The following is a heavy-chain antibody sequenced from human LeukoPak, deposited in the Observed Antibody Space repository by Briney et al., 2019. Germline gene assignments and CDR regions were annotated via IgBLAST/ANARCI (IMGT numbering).Heavy chain of an antibody. CDR3: ARAQYYYGSGSYFRNYYYYYYMDV. Sequence: GGSLRLSCAASGCTFSSYWMSWVRQAPGKGLEWVANIKQDGSEKYYVDSVKGRFTISRDNAKNSLYLQMNSLRAEDTAVYYCARAQYYYGSGSYFRNYYYYYYMDVWGKGTTVTVSS. CDR2: IKQDGSEK. V-gene: IGHV3-7*01. J-gene: IGHJ6*03. D-gene: IGHD3-10*01. CDR1: GCTFSSYW.